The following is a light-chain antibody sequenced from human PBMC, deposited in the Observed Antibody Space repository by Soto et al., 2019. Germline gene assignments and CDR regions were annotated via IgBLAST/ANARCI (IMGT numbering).Light chain of an antibody. CDR3: QKYDTSPRT. CDR2: AES. Sequence: EIVLTQSPATLSLSAGERATLSCRASQSVSNDFLAWYQQKPGQAPRIPIYAESSRATGIPDRFSGSGSETDFTLTISSLEPEDSAVYYCQKYDTSPRTCGQGTKVDIK. V-gene: IGKV3-20*01. J-gene: IGKJ1*01. CDR1: QSVSNDF.